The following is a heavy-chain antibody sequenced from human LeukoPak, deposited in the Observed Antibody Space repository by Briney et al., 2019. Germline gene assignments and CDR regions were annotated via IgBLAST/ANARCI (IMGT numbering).Heavy chain of an antibody. CDR1: GYTFISNY. V-gene: IGHV1-46*01. J-gene: IGHJ4*02. Sequence: ASVKVSCKASGYTFISNYIHWVRQAPGQGFEWMGMIYPRDGSTSYAQKFQGRVTVTRDTSTSTVHMELSGLRSEDTAVYYCARDQAGFDYWGQGTLVTVSS. CDR3: ARDQAGFDY. CDR2: IYPRDGST. D-gene: IGHD6-13*01.